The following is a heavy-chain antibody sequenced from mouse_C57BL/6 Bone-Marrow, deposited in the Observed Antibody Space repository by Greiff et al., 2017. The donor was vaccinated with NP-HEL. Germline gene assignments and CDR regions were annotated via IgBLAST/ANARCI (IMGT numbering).Heavy chain of an antibody. CDR2: IRLKSDTYAT. CDR3: TGYYSNYYAMDY. Sequence: EVMLVESGGGLVQPGGSMKLSCVASGFTFSNYWMNWVRQSPEKGLEWVAQIRLKSDTYATPYAESVKGRFTISRDDSKSSVNLQMNNLRAEDSGSYYGTGYYSNYYAMDYGGQGTSVTVSA. V-gene: IGHV6-3*01. D-gene: IGHD2-5*01. J-gene: IGHJ4*01. CDR1: GFTFSNYW.